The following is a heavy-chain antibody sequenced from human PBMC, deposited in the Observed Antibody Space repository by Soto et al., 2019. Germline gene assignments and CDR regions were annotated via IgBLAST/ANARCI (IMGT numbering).Heavy chain of an antibody. J-gene: IGHJ1*01. CDR2: IYWDDDK. CDR3: AHSPGSCWYPRYFQH. CDR1: GFSLSTSGVG. D-gene: IGHD6-13*01. Sequence: QITLKESGPTLVKPTQTLTLTCTFSGFSLSTSGVGVGWIRQPPGKALEWLALIYWDDDKRYSPSLKSRLTHTMDPAKNRVGHTMPTLDPVDTAPYYCAHSPGSCWYPRYFQHWGQGTLVTFSS. V-gene: IGHV2-5*02.